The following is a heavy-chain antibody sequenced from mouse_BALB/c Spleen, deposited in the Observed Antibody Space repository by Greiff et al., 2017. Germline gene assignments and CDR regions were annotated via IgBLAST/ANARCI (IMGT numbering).Heavy chain of an antibody. CDR2: INPSNGGT. J-gene: IGHJ4*01. CDR3: TKRRLGAMDY. V-gene: IGHV1S81*02. CDR1: GYTFTSYY. D-gene: IGHD1-1*01. Sequence: VQLQQSGAELVKPGASVKLSCKASGYTFTSYYMYWVKQRPGQGLEWIGEINPSNGGTNFNEKFKGKATLTVDKSSSTAYMQLSSLTSEDTAVYYCTKRRLGAMDYWGQGTSVTVSS.